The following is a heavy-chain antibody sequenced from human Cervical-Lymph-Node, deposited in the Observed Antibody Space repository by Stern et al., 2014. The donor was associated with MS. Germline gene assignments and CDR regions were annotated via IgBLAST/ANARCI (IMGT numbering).Heavy chain of an antibody. V-gene: IGHV5-51*03. Sequence: VQLVESGAEVKKPGESLKISCKGSGYSFTSYWIGWVRQMPGKGLEWMGIIYPGDSDTRYSPSFQGQVTISADKSISTAYLQWSSLKASDTAMYYCARRRSRLRQTPNDAFDIWGQGTMVTVSS. CDR2: IYPGDSDT. CDR1: GYSFTSYW. J-gene: IGHJ3*02. D-gene: IGHD1-1*01. CDR3: ARRRSRLRQTPNDAFDI.